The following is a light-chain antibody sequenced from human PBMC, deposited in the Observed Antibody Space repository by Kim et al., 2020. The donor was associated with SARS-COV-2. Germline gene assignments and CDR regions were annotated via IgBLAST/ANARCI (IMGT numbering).Light chain of an antibody. CDR1: SDNVGNQG. CDR3: SAWDKSLSAWV. Sequence: QAGLTQPPSVSKGLRQTATLTCSGNSDNVGNQGAAWLQQHQGHPPKVVSYRNNNRPSGISERFSASRSGNTASLTITGLQPEDEADYYCSAWDKSLSAWVFGGGTTLTVL. J-gene: IGLJ3*02. CDR2: RNN. V-gene: IGLV10-54*04.